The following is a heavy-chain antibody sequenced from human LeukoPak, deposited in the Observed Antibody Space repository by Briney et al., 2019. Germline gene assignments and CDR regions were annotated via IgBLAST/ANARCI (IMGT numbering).Heavy chain of an antibody. J-gene: IGHJ6*03. D-gene: IGHD3-10*01. V-gene: IGHV5-51*01. CDR1: GYSFTSYW. CDR2: IYPGDSDT. CDR3: ARSVEGSDYYMDV. Sequence: GESLKISCKGSGYSFTSYWIGWVRQMPGKGLEWMGIIYPGDSDTRYSPSFQGQVTISADRSISTAYLQWSSLKATDTAMYYCARSVEGSDYYMDVWGKGTTVTVSS.